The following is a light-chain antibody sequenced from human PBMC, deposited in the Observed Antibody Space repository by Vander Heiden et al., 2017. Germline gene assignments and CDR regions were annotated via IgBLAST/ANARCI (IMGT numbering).Light chain of an antibody. V-gene: IGKV2-28*01. CDR1: QSLLYSDGSNY. Sequence: EIVVAQFPRFLPVTPAEPASISCRSSQSLLYSDGSNYLDWYLQKPGQSPQLLIYFASSRASGVPDRFIGSGSGTDFTLTISRVEPGDVGVYYCMQALQIPSYTFGQGTKLEI. CDR3: MQALQIPSYT. J-gene: IGKJ2*01. CDR2: FAS.